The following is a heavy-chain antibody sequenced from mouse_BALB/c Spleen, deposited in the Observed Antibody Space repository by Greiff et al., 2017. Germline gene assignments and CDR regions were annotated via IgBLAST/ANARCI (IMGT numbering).Heavy chain of an antibody. CDR3: AREDWDGGLAY. CDR2: INSNGGST. D-gene: IGHD4-1*01. CDR1: GFTFSSYG. Sequence: EVKVVESGGGLVQPGGSLKLSCAASGFTFSSYGMSWVRQTPDKRLELVATINSNGGSTYYPDSVKGRFTISRDNAKNTLYLQMSSLKSEDTAMYYCAREDWDGGLAYGGQGTLVTVSA. J-gene: IGHJ3*01. V-gene: IGHV5-6-3*01.